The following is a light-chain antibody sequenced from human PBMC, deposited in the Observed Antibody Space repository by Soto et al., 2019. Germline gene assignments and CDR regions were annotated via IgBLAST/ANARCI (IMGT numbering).Light chain of an antibody. J-gene: IGKJ4*01. CDR2: DAS. V-gene: IGKV3-15*01. Sequence: EIVMTQSPATLSVSPGERVTLSCRASQSVSSNLAWYQQKPGQAPRLLIYDASTRATGIPAGFSGSGSGTEFTLTISSLQSEDFAVYSCQQDNDWPITFGGGTKV. CDR3: QQDNDWPIT. CDR1: QSVSSN.